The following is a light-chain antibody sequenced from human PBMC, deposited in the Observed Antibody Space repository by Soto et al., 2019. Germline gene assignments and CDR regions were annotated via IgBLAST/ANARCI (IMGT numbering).Light chain of an antibody. CDR3: QQYASFSPA. CDR2: AAS. J-gene: IGKJ1*01. V-gene: IGKV1-39*01. Sequence: DIQMTQSPSSLSASVGDRVTITCRASQSISSYLNWYQQKPGKAPKLLIYAASSLQSGVPSRFSGSGSGTEFTLTISSLQPDDFATYYCQQYASFSPAFGQGTKVGI. CDR1: QSISSY.